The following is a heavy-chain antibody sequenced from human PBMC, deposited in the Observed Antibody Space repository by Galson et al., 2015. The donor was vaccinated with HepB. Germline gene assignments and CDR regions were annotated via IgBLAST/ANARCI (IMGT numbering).Heavy chain of an antibody. Sequence: SVKVSCKASGYTFTSYAMHWVRQAPGQRLEWMGWINAGNGNTKYSQKFQGRVTITRDTSATTAYMELSSLRSEDSAVYYCARGRNPHGAGNSWGYYFDYWGQGTLVTVSS. V-gene: IGHV1-3*01. CDR1: GYTFTSYA. CDR2: INAGNGNT. D-gene: IGHD3-10*01. CDR3: ARGRNPHGAGNSWGYYFDY. J-gene: IGHJ4*02.